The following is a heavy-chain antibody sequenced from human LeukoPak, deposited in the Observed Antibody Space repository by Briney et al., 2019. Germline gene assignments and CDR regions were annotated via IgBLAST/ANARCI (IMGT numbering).Heavy chain of an antibody. CDR1: RGSISSGGYY. V-gene: IGHV4-31*03. J-gene: IGHJ5*02. D-gene: IGHD6-6*01. CDR2: IYYSGST. CDR3: ARDAVMGIAARGPGWFDP. Sequence: SQTLSLTCTVSRGSISSGGYYWNWIRQHPGKGLEWIEYIYYSGSTYYNPSLKSRVTISVDRSKNQFSLKLSSVTAADTAVYYCARDAVMGIAARGPGWFDPWGQGTLVTVSS.